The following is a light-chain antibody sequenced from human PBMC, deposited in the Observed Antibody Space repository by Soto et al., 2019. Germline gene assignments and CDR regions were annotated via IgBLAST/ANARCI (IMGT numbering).Light chain of an antibody. CDR3: SLAYSGGRI. Sequence: QAVVTQEPSLTVSPGGTVTLTCASSTETVTSGHYPYWFQQKPGQAPRTLIHDTDNKHSWTPARFSGSLLGGKAALTLSGAQPEDEDEYYCSLAYSGGRIFGGGTKLTVL. CDR2: DTD. V-gene: IGLV7-46*01. J-gene: IGLJ2*01. CDR1: TETVTSGHY.